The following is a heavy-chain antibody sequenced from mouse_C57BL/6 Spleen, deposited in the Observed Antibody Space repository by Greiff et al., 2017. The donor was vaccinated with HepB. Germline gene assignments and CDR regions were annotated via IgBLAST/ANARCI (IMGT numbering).Heavy chain of an antibody. CDR1: GYSFTDYN. CDR2: INPNYGTT. V-gene: IGHV1-39*01. CDR3: ARGVGLYWYFDV. D-gene: IGHD1-1*02. Sequence: EVQLQQSGPELVKPGASVKISCKASGYSFTDYNMNWVKQSNGKSLEWIGVINPNYGTTSYNQKFKGKATLTVDQSSSTAYMQLSSLTSEDAAVYYWARGVGLYWYFDVWGTGTTVTVSS. J-gene: IGHJ1*03.